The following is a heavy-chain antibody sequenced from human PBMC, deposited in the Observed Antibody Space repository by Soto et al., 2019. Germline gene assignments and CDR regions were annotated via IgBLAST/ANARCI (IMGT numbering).Heavy chain of an antibody. Sequence: SLRLSCAASGFTFSSYAMSWVRQAPGKGLEWVSAISGSGGSTYYADSVKGRLTISRDNSKNTLYLQMNSLRAEDTAVYYCAKVGRGDYYDSSGYYPLRPCFDYWGQGTLVTVSS. V-gene: IGHV3-23*01. CDR3: AKVGRGDYYDSSGYYPLRPCFDY. CDR1: GFTFSSYA. CDR2: ISGSGGST. D-gene: IGHD3-22*01. J-gene: IGHJ4*02.